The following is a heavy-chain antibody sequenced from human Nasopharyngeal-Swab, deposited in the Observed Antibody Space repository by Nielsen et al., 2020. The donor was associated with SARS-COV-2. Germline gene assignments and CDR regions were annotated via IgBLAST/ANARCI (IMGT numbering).Heavy chain of an antibody. V-gene: IGHV3-23*01. Sequence: GESLKISCAASGFTFSSYAMSWVRQAPGKGLEWVSAISGSGGSTYYADSVKGRFTISRDNSKNTLYLQMNSLRAEDTAVYYCARLTRITGTIVYWGQGTLVTASS. CDR2: ISGSGGST. J-gene: IGHJ4*02. CDR1: GFTFSSYA. CDR3: ARLTRITGTIVY. D-gene: IGHD1-7*01.